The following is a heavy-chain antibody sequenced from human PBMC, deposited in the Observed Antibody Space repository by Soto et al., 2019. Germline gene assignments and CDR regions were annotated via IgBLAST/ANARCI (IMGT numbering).Heavy chain of an antibody. CDR3: ASRPAGNIYHAVLDF. J-gene: IGHJ4*02. Sequence: VRLVESGGTLVQPGGSLRISCAASGLTFSGHWMTWVRQTPGKGPEWVANISPDGSDKSYVDSVKGRFTISRDNDKNSLSLHWDSLRAEATAVYHWASRPAGNIYHAVLDFWGQGTLVTVSS. CDR2: ISPDGSDK. CDR1: GLTFSGHW. D-gene: IGHD6-6*01. V-gene: IGHV3-7*03.